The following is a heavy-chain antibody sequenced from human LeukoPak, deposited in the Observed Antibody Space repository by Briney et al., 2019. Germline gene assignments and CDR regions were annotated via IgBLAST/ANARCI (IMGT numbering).Heavy chain of an antibody. V-gene: IGHV3-48*01. CDR2: ISSSSSTV. Sequence: GGSLRLSCAASGFTFSSYSMNWVRQAPGKGLEWVSYISSSSSTVYYADSVKGRFTISRDNAKNSLYLQMNSLRAEDTAAYYCARDSVGATGGLIYFDYWGQGTLSPSPQ. CDR3: ARDSVGATGGLIYFDY. J-gene: IGHJ4*02. D-gene: IGHD1-26*01. CDR1: GFTFSSYS.